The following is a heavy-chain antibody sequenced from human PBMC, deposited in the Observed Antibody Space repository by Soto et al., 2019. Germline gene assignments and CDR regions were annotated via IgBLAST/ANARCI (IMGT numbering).Heavy chain of an antibody. D-gene: IGHD3-10*01. CDR3: ARVIHFGDPSIWFGEMGNWFDP. CDR2: IYYSGST. V-gene: IGHV4-31*03. J-gene: IGHJ5*02. Sequence: QVQLQESGPGLVKPSQTLSLTCTVSGGSISSGGYYWSWIRQHPGKGLEWIGYIYYSGSTYYNPSLKCRVTISVDTSKNQFSLKLSSVTAADTAVYYCARVIHFGDPSIWFGEMGNWFDPWGQGTLVTVSS. CDR1: GGSISSGGYY.